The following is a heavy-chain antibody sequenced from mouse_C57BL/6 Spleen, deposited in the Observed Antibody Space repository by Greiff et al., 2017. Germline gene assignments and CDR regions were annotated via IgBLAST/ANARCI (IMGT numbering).Heavy chain of an antibody. Sequence: VQLQQSGAELVKPGASVKLSCTASGFNIKDYYMHWVKQRTEQGLEWIGRIDPEDGETTYAPKFQGKATITADTSSNTAYLQHNSLTSEDTAVYYCARRDYDRNWFAYWGQGTLVTVSA. V-gene: IGHV14-2*01. J-gene: IGHJ3*01. CDR1: GFNIKDYY. D-gene: IGHD2-4*01. CDR3: ARRDYDRNWFAY. CDR2: IDPEDGET.